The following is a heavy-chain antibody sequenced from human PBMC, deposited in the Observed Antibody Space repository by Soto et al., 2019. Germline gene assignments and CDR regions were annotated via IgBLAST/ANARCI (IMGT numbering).Heavy chain of an antibody. CDR3: AGGRGSGWFYYYYGMDV. CDR1: GYTFTSYD. CDR2: MNPNSGNT. D-gene: IGHD6-19*01. V-gene: IGHV1-8*01. J-gene: IGHJ6*02. Sequence: ASVKVSCKASGYTFTSYDINWVRQATGQGLEWMGWMNPNSGNTGYAQKFQGRVTMTRNTSISTAYMELSSLRSEDTAVYYCAGGRGSGWFYYYYGMDVWGQGTTVTVSS.